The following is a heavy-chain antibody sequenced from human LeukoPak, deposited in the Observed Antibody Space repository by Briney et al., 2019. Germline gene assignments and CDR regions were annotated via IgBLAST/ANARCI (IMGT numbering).Heavy chain of an antibody. D-gene: IGHD4-11*01. CDR3: ARAKMVTTVIFWFDP. V-gene: IGHV1-69*05. CDR1: GGTFSSYA. J-gene: IGHJ5*02. CDR2: IIPIFGTA. Sequence: SVKVSCKASGGTFSSYAISWVRRAPGQGLEWMGGIIPIFGTANYAQKFQGRVTITTDESTSTAYMELSSLRSEDTAVYYCARAKMVTTVIFWFDPWGQGTLVTVSS.